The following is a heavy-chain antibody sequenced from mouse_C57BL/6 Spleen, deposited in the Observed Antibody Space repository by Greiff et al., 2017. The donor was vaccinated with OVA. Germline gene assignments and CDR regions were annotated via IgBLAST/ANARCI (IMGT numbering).Heavy chain of an antibody. CDR1: GYSITSGYY. CDR2: ISYDGSN. J-gene: IGHJ2*01. D-gene: IGHD4-1*01. Sequence: EVKLVESGPGLVKPSQSLSLTCSVTGYSITSGYYWTWIRQFPGNKLEWMGYISYDGSNNYNPSLKNRISITRDTSKNQFFLKLNSVTTEDTATYYCARDRGLGRAYFDYWGQGTTLTVSS. V-gene: IGHV3-6*01. CDR3: ARDRGLGRAYFDY.